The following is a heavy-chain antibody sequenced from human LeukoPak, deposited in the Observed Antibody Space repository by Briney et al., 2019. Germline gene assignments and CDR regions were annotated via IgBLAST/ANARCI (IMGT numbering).Heavy chain of an antibody. CDR2: ISGSGGST. CDR3: AKALIAVAGT. J-gene: IGHJ4*02. D-gene: IGHD6-19*01. Sequence: GGSLTLSCAASGFAFSSFAFNWVRQAPGKGLEWVSAISGSGGSTYYADSVKGRFTISRDNSKNTLYLQMNSLRAEDTAVYYCAKALIAVAGTWGQGTLVTVSS. V-gene: IGHV3-23*01. CDR1: GFAFSSFA.